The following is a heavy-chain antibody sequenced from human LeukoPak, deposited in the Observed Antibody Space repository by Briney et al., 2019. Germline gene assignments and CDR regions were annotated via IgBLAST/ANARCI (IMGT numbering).Heavy chain of an antibody. CDR2: ISSNGGST. CDR3: ARGVDTTMPHVGFH. CDR1: GFTFSTYG. V-gene: IGHV3-64*01. J-gene: IGHJ4*02. Sequence: GGSLRLSCAAPGFTFSTYGMHWVRQAPGKGLEYVPGISSNGGSTYYANSVKGRFTISRDNSKNTLFLQMGSLRPEDMAVYYCARGVDTTMPHVGFHWGQGTQVTVSS. D-gene: IGHD5-18*01.